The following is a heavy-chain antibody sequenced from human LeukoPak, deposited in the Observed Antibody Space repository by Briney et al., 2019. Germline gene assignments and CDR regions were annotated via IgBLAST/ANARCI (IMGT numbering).Heavy chain of an antibody. CDR3: ARDRGPYSSSWYKGLYYFDY. Sequence: SQTLSLTCTVSGGSISSGSYYWSWIRQPAGKGLEWIGRIYTSGSTNNNPSLKSRVTISVDTSKNQFSLKLSSVTAADTAVYYCARDRGPYSSSWYKGLYYFDYWGQGTLVTVSS. D-gene: IGHD6-13*01. CDR2: IYTSGST. CDR1: GGSISSGSYY. J-gene: IGHJ4*02. V-gene: IGHV4-61*02.